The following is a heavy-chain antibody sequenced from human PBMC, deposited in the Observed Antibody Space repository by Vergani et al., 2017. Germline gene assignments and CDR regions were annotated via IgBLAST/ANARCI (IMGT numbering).Heavy chain of an antibody. Sequence: EVQLVESGGGLVRPGGALRLSCVGSGFTLSACGMTWVRQAPGKGLEWVSSISGRGDYIYYADSVKGRFTISRDNAKSSLFLQMNSLRVEDTGLYYCVSPGGTCSGYDNILLYFYALDVWGKGTTVTVSS. CDR1: GFTLSACG. D-gene: IGHD5-12*01. CDR2: ISGRGDYI. CDR3: VSPGGTCSGYDNILLYFYALDV. J-gene: IGHJ6*04. V-gene: IGHV3-21*01.